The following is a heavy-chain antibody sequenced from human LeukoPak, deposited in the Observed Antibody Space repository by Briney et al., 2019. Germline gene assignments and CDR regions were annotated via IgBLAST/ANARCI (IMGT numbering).Heavy chain of an antibody. CDR2: IYPGDSDT. CDR1: GFSFTSYW. CDR3: ARHRWADGDYFHY. J-gene: IGHJ4*02. V-gene: IGHV5-51*01. Sequence: GAPLKISCKASGFSFTSYWIAWVRQMPGKGLEWMGVIYPGDSDTKYSPSFQGQVTISADKFITTAYLQWSSLKASDTGMYYCARHRWADGDYFHYWGQGTLVTVSS. D-gene: IGHD4-17*01.